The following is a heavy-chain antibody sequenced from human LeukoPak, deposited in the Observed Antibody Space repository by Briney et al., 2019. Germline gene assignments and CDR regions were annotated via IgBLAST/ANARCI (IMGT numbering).Heavy chain of an antibody. CDR1: GFTFSSYA. CDR3: ATSHYYGSGSYTDY. D-gene: IGHD3-10*01. V-gene: IGHV3-30-3*01. CDR2: ISYDGSNK. J-gene: IGHJ4*02. Sequence: GGSLRLSCAASGFTFSSYAMHWVRQAPGKGLEWVAVISYDGSNKYYADSVKGRFTISRDNSKNTLYLQMNSLRAEDTAVYYCATSHYYGSGSYTDYWGQGTLVTVSS.